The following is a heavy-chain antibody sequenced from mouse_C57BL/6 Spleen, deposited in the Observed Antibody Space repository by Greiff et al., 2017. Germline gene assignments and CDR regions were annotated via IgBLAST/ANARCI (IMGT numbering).Heavy chain of an antibody. CDR2: IWSGGST. J-gene: IGHJ1*03. CDR1: GFSLTSYG. V-gene: IGHV2-2*01. D-gene: IGHD1-1*01. CDR3: ARNGGYYGSSPHWYFDV. Sequence: VQRVESGPGLVQPSQSLSITCTVSGFSLTSYGVHWVRQSPGKGLEWLGVIWSGGSTDYNAAFISRLSISKDNSKSQVFFKMNSLQADDTAIYYCARNGGYYGSSPHWYFDVWGTGTTVTVSS.